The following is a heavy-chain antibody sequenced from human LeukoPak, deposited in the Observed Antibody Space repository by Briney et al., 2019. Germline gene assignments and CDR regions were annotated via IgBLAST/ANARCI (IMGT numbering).Heavy chain of an antibody. CDR2: ISYDGSNK. V-gene: IGHV3-30*04. D-gene: IGHD3-10*01. Sequence: PGGSLRLSCASSGFTFSNYALHWVRQAPGKGLEWVALISYDGSNKYYADSVKGRFTISRHNSKNTLYLQMNSLRAEDTAVYYCVRDTRFGLFDYWGQGPLVTVSS. J-gene: IGHJ4*02. CDR3: VRDTRFGLFDY. CDR1: GFTFSNYA.